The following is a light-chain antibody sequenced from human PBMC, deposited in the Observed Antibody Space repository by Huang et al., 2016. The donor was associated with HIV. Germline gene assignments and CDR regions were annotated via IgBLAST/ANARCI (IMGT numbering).Light chain of an antibody. CDR3: QQSYNAPRT. J-gene: IGKJ1*01. CDR2: AAS. V-gene: IGKV1-39*01. CDR1: ENIRKY. Sequence: DIQITQSPSSLSAFVGDKVTITCRASENIRKYLNWYQQKPGKAPNLLLYAASSLQSGVPSRFSGSGTGTDFNLTINSLQPEDYATYFCQQSYNAPRTFGQGTKVEIK.